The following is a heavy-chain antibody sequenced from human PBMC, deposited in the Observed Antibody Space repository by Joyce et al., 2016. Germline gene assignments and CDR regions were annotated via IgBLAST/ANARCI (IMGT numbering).Heavy chain of an antibody. D-gene: IGHD4/OR15-4a*01. Sequence: QVQLQESGPGLVKPSQTLSLTCAVSGDSITSGGYYWTWIRQHPGQGLEWLGFIFYTGATYYNPSLKSRITMSLDTSKNQFSLKLSSMTAADTAVYYCAKTNYDWFDPWGQGTLVTVSS. V-gene: IGHV4-31*11. CDR1: GDSITSGGYY. J-gene: IGHJ5*02. CDR2: IFYTGAT. CDR3: AKTNYDWFDP.